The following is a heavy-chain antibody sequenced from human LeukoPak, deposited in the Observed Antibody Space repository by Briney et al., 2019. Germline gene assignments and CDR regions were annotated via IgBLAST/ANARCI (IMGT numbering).Heavy chain of an antibody. Sequence: ASVKVSCKASGYTFTSYAMHWVRQAPGQRLEWMGWINAGNGNTKYSQKFQGRVTITRDTSASTAYMELSSLRSEDTAVYYCAKDLLVLHLTGPGTSFDYWGQGTLVTVSS. V-gene: IGHV1-3*01. CDR1: GYTFTSYA. J-gene: IGHJ4*02. CDR2: INAGNGNT. CDR3: AKDLLVLHLTGPGTSFDY. D-gene: IGHD1-7*01.